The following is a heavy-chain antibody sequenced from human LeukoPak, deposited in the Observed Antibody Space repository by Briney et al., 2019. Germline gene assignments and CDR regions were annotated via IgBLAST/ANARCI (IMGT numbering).Heavy chain of an antibody. D-gene: IGHD1-14*01. J-gene: IGHJ4*02. CDR1: GYSISSGYY. Sequence: PSETLSLTCTVSGYSISSGYYWGWIRQPPGKGLEWIGSIYHSGSTYYNPSLKSRVTISVDTSKNQFSLKLSSVTAADTAVYYCARGADHNSDYWGQGTLVTVSS. V-gene: IGHV4-38-2*02. CDR3: ARGADHNSDY. CDR2: IYHSGST.